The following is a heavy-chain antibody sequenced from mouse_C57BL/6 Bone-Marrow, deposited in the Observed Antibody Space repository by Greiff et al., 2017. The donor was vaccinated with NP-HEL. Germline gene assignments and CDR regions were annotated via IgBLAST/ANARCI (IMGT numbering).Heavy chain of an antibody. Sequence: VQGVESGAELVRPGTSVKVSCKASGYAFTNYLIEWVKQRPGQGLEWIGVINPGSGGTNYNEKFKGKATLTADKSSSTAYMQLSSLTSEDSAVYFCASGNYLAWFAYWGQGTLVTVSA. CDR1: GYAFTNYL. D-gene: IGHD2-1*01. CDR2: INPGSGGT. CDR3: ASGNYLAWFAY. V-gene: IGHV1-54*01. J-gene: IGHJ3*01.